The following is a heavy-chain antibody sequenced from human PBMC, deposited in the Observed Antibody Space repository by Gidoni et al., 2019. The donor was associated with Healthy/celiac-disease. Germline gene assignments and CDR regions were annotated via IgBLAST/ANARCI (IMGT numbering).Heavy chain of an antibody. J-gene: IGHJ6*02. V-gene: IGHV1-18*01. D-gene: IGHD4-17*01. CDR1: GYTVTSTG. CDR2: ISAYNGNT. CDR3: ARGFVGDYGANYYYGMDV. Sequence: HVQLVQSGPEVKKPRAEAKVYCKSSGYTVTSTGISWVRQAPGQGLEWMGWISAYNGNTNYAQKLQGRVTMTTDTSTSTAYMELRSLRSDDTAVYYCARGFVGDYGANYYYGMDVWGQGTTVTVSS.